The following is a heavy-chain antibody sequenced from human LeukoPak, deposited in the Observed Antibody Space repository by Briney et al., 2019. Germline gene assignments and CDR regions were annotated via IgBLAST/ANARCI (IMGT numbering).Heavy chain of an antibody. CDR2: ISSSSSYI. J-gene: IGHJ4*02. D-gene: IGHD1-26*01. V-gene: IGHV3-21*01. Sequence: PGGSLRLSCAASGFTFSSYSMNWVRQAPGKGLEWVSSISSSSSYIYYADSVKGRFTISRDNAKNSLYLQMNSLRAEDTAVYYCARGPSGSYYFDYWGQGTLVTVSS. CDR1: GFTFSSYS. CDR3: ARGPSGSYYFDY.